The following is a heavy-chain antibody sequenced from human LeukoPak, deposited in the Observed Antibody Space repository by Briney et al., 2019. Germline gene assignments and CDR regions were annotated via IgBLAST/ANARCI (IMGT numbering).Heavy chain of an antibody. Sequence: PGGSLRLSCAASGFTFSDYGMHWVRQAPGKGLEWVALISYDGGNKFYADSVRDRFTISRDNSKNTLFLQMNSLRIEDTAVYYCAKVFEVRGARRPKDYWRQGTLVIVSS. J-gene: IGHJ4*02. CDR2: ISYDGGNK. D-gene: IGHD3-10*01. V-gene: IGHV3-30*18. CDR3: AKVFEVRGARRPKDY. CDR1: GFTFSDYG.